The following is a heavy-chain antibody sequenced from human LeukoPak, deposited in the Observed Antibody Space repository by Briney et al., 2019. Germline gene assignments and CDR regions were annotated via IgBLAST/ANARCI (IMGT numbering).Heavy chain of an antibody. J-gene: IGHJ4*02. CDR3: SSGKTVDY. CDR2: IKQDGSER. Sequence: GGSLRLSCAASGFTFSTYWMTWVRQAPGKGLEWVATIKQDGSERYYVDSVKGRFTISRDNAKNSLYLQMNSLRVEDTAVYYCSSGKTVDYWGQGTLVTVSS. D-gene: IGHD4-23*01. CDR1: GFTFSTYW. V-gene: IGHV3-7*02.